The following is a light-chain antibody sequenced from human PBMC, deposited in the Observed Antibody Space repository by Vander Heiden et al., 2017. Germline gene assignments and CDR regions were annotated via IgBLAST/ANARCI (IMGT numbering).Light chain of an antibody. Sequence: EIVMIHTPLSLSLTPGRPASISCKSSQSLLDSDGKTYLYWYLQKLGQPPQVLIYEVSNRFSGVSDRFSGSGSGTEFTLKISRVEAEDVGVYYSRQGSQLPFTFGHGTKVDIK. CDR3: RQGSQLPFT. J-gene: IGKJ3*01. V-gene: IGKV2D-29*01. CDR2: EVS. CDR1: QSLLDSDGKTY.